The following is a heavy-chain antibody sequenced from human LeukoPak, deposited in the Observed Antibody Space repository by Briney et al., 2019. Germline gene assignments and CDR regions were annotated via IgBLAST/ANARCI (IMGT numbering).Heavy chain of an antibody. CDR2: IYSSGST. CDR3: ARSDGYGLVGI. CDR1: GGSFSGYY. J-gene: IGHJ3*02. D-gene: IGHD3-10*01. Sequence: MASETLSLTCAVYGGSFSGYYWGWIRQPPGKTLEWIGSIYSSGSTYYNPSLKSRVIIIIDTPKNHFSLTLSSVTAADTAVYYCARSDGYGLVGIWGQGTMVTVSS. V-gene: IGHV4-34*01.